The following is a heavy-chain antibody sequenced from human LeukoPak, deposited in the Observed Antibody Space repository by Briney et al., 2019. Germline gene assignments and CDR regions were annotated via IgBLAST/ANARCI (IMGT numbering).Heavy chain of an antibody. Sequence: NPSETLSLTCTVSGGSISSSSYYWGWIRQPPGKGLEWIGSIYYSGSTYYNPSLKSRVTISVDTSKNHFSLKLSSVTAANTAVYYCAGYSSSWYDYWGQGTLVTVSS. V-gene: IGHV4-39*02. CDR2: IYYSGST. D-gene: IGHD6-13*01. CDR3: AGYSSSWYDY. J-gene: IGHJ4*02. CDR1: GGSISSSSYY.